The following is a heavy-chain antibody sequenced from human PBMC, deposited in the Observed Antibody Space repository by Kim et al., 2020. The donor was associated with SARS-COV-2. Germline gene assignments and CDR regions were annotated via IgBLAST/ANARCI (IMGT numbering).Heavy chain of an antibody. CDR2: K. V-gene: IGHV3-48*03. D-gene: IGHD4-4*01. CDR3: ARGPNYSPFDY. J-gene: IGHJ4*02. Sequence: KYYAASGRGRVTIPRDNDKNPLYLQMNSLRAEDTAVYYCARGPNYSPFDYWGQGTLVTVSS.